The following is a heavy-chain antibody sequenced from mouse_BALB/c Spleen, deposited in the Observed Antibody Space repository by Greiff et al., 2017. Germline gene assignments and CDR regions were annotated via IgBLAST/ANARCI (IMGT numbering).Heavy chain of an antibody. Sequence: VKLMESGPGLVAPSQSLSITCTVSGFSLTSYGVHWVRQPPGKGLEWLGVIWAGGSTNYNSALMSRLSISKDNSKSQVFLKMNSLQTDDTAMYYCARGDRSRFAYWGQGTLVTVSA. CDR3: ARGDRSRFAY. J-gene: IGHJ3*01. CDR1: GFSLTSYG. CDR2: IWAGGST. D-gene: IGHD2-14*01. V-gene: IGHV2-9*02.